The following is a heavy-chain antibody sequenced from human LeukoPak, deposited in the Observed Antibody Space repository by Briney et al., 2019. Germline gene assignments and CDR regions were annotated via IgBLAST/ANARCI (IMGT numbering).Heavy chain of an antibody. CDR1: GGSISSGSYY. CDR2: IYTSGST. Sequence: SQTLSLTCTVSGGSISSGSYYWSWIRQPAGKGLEWIGRIYTSGSTNYSPSLKSRVTISVDTSKNQFSLKLSSVTAADTAVYYRAREVDFGVVPNWFDPWGQGTLVTVSS. V-gene: IGHV4-61*02. D-gene: IGHD3-3*01. CDR3: AREVDFGVVPNWFDP. J-gene: IGHJ5*02.